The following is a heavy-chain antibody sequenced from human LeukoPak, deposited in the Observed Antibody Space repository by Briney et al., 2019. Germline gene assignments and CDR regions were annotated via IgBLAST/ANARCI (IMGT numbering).Heavy chain of an antibody. Sequence: GGSLRLSCVGSGFTFRSHAMSWVRQAPEKGLEFVSGIYENGGTTYYADSVKGRFTISRDNPRSTLYLQMSSLRAEDTAVYYCARKLSGYAPFDCWGQGTLVTVSS. CDR2: IYENGGTT. V-gene: IGHV3-23*01. CDR3: ARKLSGYAPFDC. D-gene: IGHD5-12*01. CDR1: GFTFRSHA. J-gene: IGHJ4*02.